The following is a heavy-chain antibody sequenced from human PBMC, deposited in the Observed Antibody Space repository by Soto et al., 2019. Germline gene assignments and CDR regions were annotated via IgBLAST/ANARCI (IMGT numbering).Heavy chain of an antibody. V-gene: IGHV3-49*03. CDR3: TRDEWELTTAYGMDV. Sequence: GGSLRLSCTASGFTFGDYAMSWFRQAPGKGLEWVGFIRSKAYGGTTEYAASVKGRFTISRDDSKSIAYLQMNSLKTEDTAVYYCTRDEWELTTAYGMDVWGQGTTVTVSS. CDR2: IRSKAYGGTT. D-gene: IGHD1-26*01. J-gene: IGHJ6*02. CDR1: GFTFGDYA.